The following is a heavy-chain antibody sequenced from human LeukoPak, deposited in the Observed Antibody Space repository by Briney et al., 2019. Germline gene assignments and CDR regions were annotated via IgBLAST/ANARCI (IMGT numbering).Heavy chain of an antibody. Sequence: GESLKTSCKGSGYSFSNSWIGWVRQMPGKGLEWMGCIYPGDSDTRYSPSFQGQVSISADKSISTAYLQWSSLKASDTAMYYCARPRGVSYTLDAFDIWGQGTMVTVSS. V-gene: IGHV5-51*01. J-gene: IGHJ3*02. CDR2: IYPGDSDT. CDR1: GYSFSNSW. CDR3: ARPRGVSYTLDAFDI. D-gene: IGHD1-26*01.